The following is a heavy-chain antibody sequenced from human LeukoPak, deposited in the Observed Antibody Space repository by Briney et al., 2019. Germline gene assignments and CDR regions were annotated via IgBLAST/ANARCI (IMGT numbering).Heavy chain of an antibody. Sequence: GGSLRLSCAASGFTFSSYSMNWVRQAPGKGLEWVSSISSSSSYIYYADSVKGRFTISRDNAKNSLYLQMNSLRAEDTAVYYCARGAAAGDTLGYWGQGTLVTVSS. CDR3: ARGAAAGDTLGY. D-gene: IGHD6-13*01. J-gene: IGHJ4*02. V-gene: IGHV3-21*01. CDR2: ISSSSSYI. CDR1: GFTFSSYS.